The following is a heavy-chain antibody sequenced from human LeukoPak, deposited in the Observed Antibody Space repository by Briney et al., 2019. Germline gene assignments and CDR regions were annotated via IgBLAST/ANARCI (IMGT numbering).Heavy chain of an antibody. D-gene: IGHD3-3*01. CDR2: ISYDGSNK. V-gene: IGHV3-30*01. CDR1: GFTFSSYA. Sequence: PGRPLRLSCAASGFTFSSYAMHWVRQAPGKGLEWVAVISYDGSNKYYADSVKGRFTISRDNSKNTLYLQMNSLRAEDTAVYYCAREAYDFWSGYYIPNPFDYWGQGTLVTVSS. J-gene: IGHJ4*02. CDR3: AREAYDFWSGYYIPNPFDY.